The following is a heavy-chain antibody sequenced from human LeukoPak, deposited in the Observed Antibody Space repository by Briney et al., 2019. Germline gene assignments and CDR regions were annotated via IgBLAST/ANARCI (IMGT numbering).Heavy chain of an antibody. D-gene: IGHD1-26*01. J-gene: IGHJ4*02. Sequence: GGSLRLSCAASGFTFKNYAMNWVRQAPGKGLERVSTISGGGGSTYYADSVKGRFTISRDNSKNTLYLQVNSLRAEDTAVYYCAKGGKWDVTPFDYWGQGTLVTVSS. V-gene: IGHV3-23*01. CDR3: AKGGKWDVTPFDY. CDR2: ISGGGGST. CDR1: GFTFKNYA.